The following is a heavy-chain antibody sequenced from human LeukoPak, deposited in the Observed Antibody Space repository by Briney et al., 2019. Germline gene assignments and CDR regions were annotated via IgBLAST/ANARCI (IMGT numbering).Heavy chain of an antibody. CDR2: INWIGART. CDR1: GFIFDDYA. CDR3: ARDPYSGGYGAYYYYYMDV. D-gene: IGHD6-19*01. Sequence: GGSLRLSCAASGFIFDDYAMSWVRRAPGKGLEWVSGINWIGARTGYADSVKGRFTISRDNAKNSLYLQMNSLRDEDTTVYYCARDPYSGGYGAYYYYYMDVWGKGTTVTVSS. V-gene: IGHV3-20*04. J-gene: IGHJ6*03.